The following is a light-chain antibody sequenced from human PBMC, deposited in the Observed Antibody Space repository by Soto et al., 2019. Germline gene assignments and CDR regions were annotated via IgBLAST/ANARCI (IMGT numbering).Light chain of an antibody. Sequence: QSVLTQPPSASGTPGQRVTISCSGSSSNIGTNTVNWYQHLPGTAPTLLIYSNNQRPSGVPDRFSGSNSATSASLAISGLQSEDEADYYCASWDDSLNGPVFGGGTKLTVL. CDR3: ASWDDSLNGPV. CDR1: SSNIGTNT. CDR2: SNN. J-gene: IGLJ2*01. V-gene: IGLV1-44*01.